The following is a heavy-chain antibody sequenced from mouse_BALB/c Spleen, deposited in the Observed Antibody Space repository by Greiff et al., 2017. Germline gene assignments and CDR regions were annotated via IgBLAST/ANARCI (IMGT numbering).Heavy chain of an antibody. Sequence: EVQLQESGPSLVKPSQTLSLTCSVTGDSITSGYWNWIRKFPGNKLEYMGYISYSGSTYYNPSLKSRISITRDTSKNQYYLQLNSVTTEDTATYYCARLELGYPAWFAYWGQGTLVTVSA. CDR1: GDSITSGY. V-gene: IGHV3-8*02. CDR3: ARLELGYPAWFAY. CDR2: ISYSGST. D-gene: IGHD3-2*02. J-gene: IGHJ3*01.